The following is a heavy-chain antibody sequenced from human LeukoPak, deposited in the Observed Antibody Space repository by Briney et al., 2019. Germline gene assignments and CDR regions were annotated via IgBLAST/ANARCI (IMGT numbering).Heavy chain of an antibody. D-gene: IGHD3-22*01. CDR1: GYTFTSYD. V-gene: IGHV1-8*01. Sequence: ASVKVSCKASGYTFTSYDINWVRQATGQGLEWMGWMNPNSGNTGHAQKFQGRVTMTRNTSISTAYMELCSLRSEDTAVYYCARESDSSDAFDIWGQGTMVTVSS. J-gene: IGHJ3*02. CDR3: ARESDSSDAFDI. CDR2: MNPNSGNT.